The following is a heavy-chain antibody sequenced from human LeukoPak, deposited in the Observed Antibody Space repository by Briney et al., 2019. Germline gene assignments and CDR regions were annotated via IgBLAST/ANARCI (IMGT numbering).Heavy chain of an antibody. J-gene: IGHJ4*02. V-gene: IGHV1-69*13. Sequence: SVKVSCKASGGTFSSYAISWVRQAPGQGLEWMGGIIPIFGTANYAQKFQGRVTITADESTSTAYMELSSLRSEDTAVYYCATLGIVGAGPDYWGQGTLVTVSS. CDR3: ATLGIVGAGPDY. CDR1: GGTFSSYA. CDR2: IIPIFGTA. D-gene: IGHD1-26*01.